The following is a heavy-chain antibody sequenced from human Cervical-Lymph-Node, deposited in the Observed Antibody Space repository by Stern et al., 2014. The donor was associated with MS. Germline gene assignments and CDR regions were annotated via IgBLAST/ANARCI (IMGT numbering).Heavy chain of an antibody. J-gene: IGHJ4*02. D-gene: IGHD1-26*01. CDR3: ARVVSLWGDPVGY. Sequence: AFGFTFSSYRMNWIRQGTGKGLEWVLYISSSSATIYYADSVKVRFTISRDNAKNQLHLQMNSLRDEDTAVYYCARVVSLWGDPVGYWGQGALVIVSS. CDR2: ISSSSATI. V-gene: IGHV3-48*02. CDR1: GFTFSSYR.